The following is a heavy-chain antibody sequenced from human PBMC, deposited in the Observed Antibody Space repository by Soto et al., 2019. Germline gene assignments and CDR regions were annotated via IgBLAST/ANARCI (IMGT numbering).Heavy chain of an antibody. CDR2: ISAYNGNT. J-gene: IGHJ4*02. Sequence: ASVKVSCKVSGYTFFSYGINWVRQAPGQGLEWMGWISAYNGNTNYAQKLQGRVTMTTDTSTSTAYMELRSLRSDDTAVYYCATLGIFGVVIDFDYWGQGTPVTVSS. V-gene: IGHV1-18*01. CDR1: GYTFFSYG. D-gene: IGHD3-3*01. CDR3: ATLGIFGVVIDFDY.